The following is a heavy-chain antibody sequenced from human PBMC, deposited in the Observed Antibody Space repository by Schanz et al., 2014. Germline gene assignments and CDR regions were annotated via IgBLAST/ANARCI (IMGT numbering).Heavy chain of an antibody. CDR3: AIIGVMVAVAGTRADY. V-gene: IGHV3-30-3*01. CDR1: GFTLSSYA. J-gene: IGHJ4*02. CDR2: ISYDGRNK. Sequence: QVQLVESGGGVVQPGRSLRLSCAAYGFTLSSYAMHWVRQAPGKGLEWVAVISYDGRNKYYADSVKGRFTISRDNSKNTLYLQMNSLRADDTAVYFCAIIGVMVAVAGTRADYWGQGTLVTVSS. D-gene: IGHD6-19*01.